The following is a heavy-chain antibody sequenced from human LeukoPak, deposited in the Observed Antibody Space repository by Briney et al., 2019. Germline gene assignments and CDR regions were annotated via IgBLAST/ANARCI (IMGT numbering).Heavy chain of an antibody. CDR2: IYPGESDT. J-gene: IGHJ3*02. Sequence: GESLKISFKGSGYSFTSFWIGWVRPMPGKGREGMGIIYPGESDTRYSQSFQGQVTISADKSIRTAYLQWSSLKASDTAMYYCARPGVPGSSFSAFDIWGQGTVLTVSS. V-gene: IGHV5-51*01. D-gene: IGHD2-2*01. CDR1: GYSFTSFW. CDR3: ARPGVPGSSFSAFDI.